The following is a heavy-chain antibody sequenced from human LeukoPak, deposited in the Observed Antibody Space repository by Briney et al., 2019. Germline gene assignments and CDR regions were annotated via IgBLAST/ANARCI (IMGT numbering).Heavy chain of an antibody. CDR3: ARWGRGPTSGSYEAHGFDY. D-gene: IGHD3-10*01. CDR2: ISSSGSTI. Sequence: PGRSLRLSCAASGFTFSIHGMHWVRQAPGKGLEWVSYISSSGSTIYYADSVKGRFTISRDNAKNSLYLQMNSLRAEDTAVYYCARWGRGPTSGSYEAHGFDYWGQGTLVTVSS. J-gene: IGHJ4*02. CDR1: GFTFSIHG. V-gene: IGHV3-48*04.